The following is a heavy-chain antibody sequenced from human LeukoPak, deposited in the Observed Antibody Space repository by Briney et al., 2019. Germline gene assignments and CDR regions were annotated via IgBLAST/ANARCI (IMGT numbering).Heavy chain of an antibody. Sequence: SETLSLTCTVSGGSISSYYWSWIRQPAGKGLEWIGYIYYSGSTNYNPSLKSRVTISVDTSKNQFSLKLSSVTAADTAVYYCARVGRRDGYNWSAWYFDYWGQGTLVTVSS. V-gene: IGHV4-59*01. CDR1: GGSISSYY. CDR2: IYYSGST. D-gene: IGHD5-24*01. J-gene: IGHJ4*02. CDR3: ARVGRRDGYNWSAWYFDY.